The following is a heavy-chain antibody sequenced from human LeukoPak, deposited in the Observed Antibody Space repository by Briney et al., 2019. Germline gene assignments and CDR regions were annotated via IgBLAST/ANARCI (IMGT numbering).Heavy chain of an antibody. V-gene: IGHV4-4*07. D-gene: IGHD4-17*01. J-gene: IGHJ4*02. Sequence: SETLSLTCTVSGGSISNYFCSWIRQSAGKGLEWIGRIHTSGSTSYNPSLKSRVTMSVDTSKNQFFLKLTSVTAPDTAVYYCARDPAGHGAYFEYWGQGALVTVSS. CDR1: GGSISNYF. CDR2: IHTSGST. CDR3: ARDPAGHGAYFEY.